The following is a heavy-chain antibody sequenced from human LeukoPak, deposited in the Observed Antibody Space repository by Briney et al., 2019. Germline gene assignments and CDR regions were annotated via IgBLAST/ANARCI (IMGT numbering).Heavy chain of an antibody. CDR1: GYTFTSYY. J-gene: IGHJ4*02. V-gene: IGHV1-46*01. D-gene: IGHD1-26*01. Sequence: ASVTVSCKASGYTFTSYYMHWGRHAPAQGLGWMGIIKHSGGSTSYAQKFQGRVTMTRDTSTSTVYMELSSLRSEDTAVYYCASLTVGATLFDYWGQGTLVTVSS. CDR2: IKHSGGST. CDR3: ASLTVGATLFDY.